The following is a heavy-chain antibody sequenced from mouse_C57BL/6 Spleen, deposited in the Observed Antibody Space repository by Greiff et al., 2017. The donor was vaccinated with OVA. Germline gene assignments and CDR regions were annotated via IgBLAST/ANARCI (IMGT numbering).Heavy chain of an antibody. Sequence: QVQLQQSGPELVKPGASVKISCKASGYAFSSSWMNWVKQRPGKGLEWIGRVYPGAGDTNYNGKFKGKATLTADKSSSTAYMQLSSLTSDDSAVYFCALYYDYGYWYFDVWGTGTTVTVSS. V-gene: IGHV1-82*01. D-gene: IGHD2-4*01. CDR2: VYPGAGDT. CDR1: GYAFSSSW. J-gene: IGHJ1*03. CDR3: ALYYDYGYWYFDV.